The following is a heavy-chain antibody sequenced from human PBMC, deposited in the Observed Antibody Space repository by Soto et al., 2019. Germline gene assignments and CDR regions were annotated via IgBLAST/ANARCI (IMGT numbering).Heavy chain of an antibody. V-gene: IGHV1-3*01. J-gene: IGHJ4*02. D-gene: IGHD3-22*01. CDR1: GYTFTSYA. CDR3: ARVWLLTGGVPNYFDY. Sequence: QVQLVQSGAEVKKPGASVKVSCKASGYTFTSYAMHWVRQAPGQRLEWMGWINAGNGNTKYSQKFQGRVTITRDTSESTANMELSSLLCDDTAVYYCARVWLLTGGVPNYFDYWGQGTLVTVSS. CDR2: INAGNGNT.